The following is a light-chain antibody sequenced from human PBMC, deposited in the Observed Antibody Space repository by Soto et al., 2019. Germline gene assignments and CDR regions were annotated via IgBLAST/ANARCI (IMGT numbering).Light chain of an antibody. CDR3: QQYANWPRT. Sequence: EIVMTQSPATLSVSPGERATLSCRASQSVSSTLAWYQQKPGQAPRLLIYGASTRATGIPARSSGTGSGTEFTLTISSLQSEDFAVYYCQQYANWPRTFGQGTKVDIK. J-gene: IGKJ1*01. V-gene: IGKV3-15*01. CDR2: GAS. CDR1: QSVSST.